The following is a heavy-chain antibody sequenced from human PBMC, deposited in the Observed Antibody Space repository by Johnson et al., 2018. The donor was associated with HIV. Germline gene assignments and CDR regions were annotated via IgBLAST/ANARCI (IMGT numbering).Heavy chain of an antibody. CDR1: YAASGLAFSNYA. CDR2: ISSDESYI. V-gene: IGHV3-30*19. CDR3: AKDLGIVGAVHRTFDI. Sequence: QVHLVESGGGLVQPGGSLRVSCAASGFKYAASGLAFSNYAVKWVRQAPGKGLEWVAVISSDESYIHYGDSVKGRFIVSKDNSKNTLYLQMSSLRAEDTAVYYCAKDLGIVGAVHRTFDIWGQGTMVTVSS. J-gene: IGHJ3*02. D-gene: IGHD1-26*01.